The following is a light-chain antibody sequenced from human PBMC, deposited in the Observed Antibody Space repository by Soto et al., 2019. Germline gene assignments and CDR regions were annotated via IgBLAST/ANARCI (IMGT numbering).Light chain of an antibody. J-gene: IGLJ1*01. V-gene: IGLV3-21*02. CDR1: NIGSKS. Sequence: SYELTQPPSLSVAPGQTARITCGGNNIGSKSVHWYQQKPGQAPVLVLYDDSDRPSGIPERFSGSNSGNTATLTISRVEAGDEVDHYCQVWDIRSDLYVFGTGTMLTVL. CDR2: DDS. CDR3: QVWDIRSDLYV.